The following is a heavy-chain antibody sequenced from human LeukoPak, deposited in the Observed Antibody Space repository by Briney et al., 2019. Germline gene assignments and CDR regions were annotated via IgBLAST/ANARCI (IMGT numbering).Heavy chain of an antibody. D-gene: IGHD1-26*01. CDR1: GGSISSSSYY. J-gene: IGHJ5*02. Sequence: SETLSLTCTVSGGSISSSSYYWGWIRQPPGKGLEWIGSIYYSGSTYYNPSLKSRVTISVDTSKNQFSLKLSSVTAADTAVYYCARHPRRGATTPFDPWGQGTLVTVPS. CDR3: ARHPRRGATTPFDP. CDR2: IYYSGST. V-gene: IGHV4-39*01.